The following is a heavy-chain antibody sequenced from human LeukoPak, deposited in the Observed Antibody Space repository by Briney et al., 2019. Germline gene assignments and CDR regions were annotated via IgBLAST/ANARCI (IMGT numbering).Heavy chain of an antibody. D-gene: IGHD6-19*01. CDR2: ASNSGSYT. CDR3: ARSRGAGPGAHFDY. J-gene: IGHJ4*02. CDR1: GFTFSDEY. Sequence: GGSLRLSCAASGFTFSDEYMSWIRQAPGKGLEWVSYASNSGSYTNYADSVKGRFTISRDNAKSSLYLQMNSVRAEDTAVYYCARSRGAGPGAHFDYWGQGTLVTVSS. V-gene: IGHV3-11*03.